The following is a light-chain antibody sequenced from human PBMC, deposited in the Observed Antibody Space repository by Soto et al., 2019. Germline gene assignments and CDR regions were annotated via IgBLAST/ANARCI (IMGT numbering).Light chain of an antibody. Sequence: QSVLTQPASVSGSPGQSITISCTGTSSDVGGYNYVSWYQQHPGKAPKLMIYDVSNRPSGVSNRFSGSKSGNTASLTISGVQDDDEADYCCSSYTSSSTLLYVFGTGTKVTVL. CDR3: SSYTSSSTLLYV. J-gene: IGLJ1*01. CDR2: DVS. CDR1: SSDVGGYNY. V-gene: IGLV2-14*01.